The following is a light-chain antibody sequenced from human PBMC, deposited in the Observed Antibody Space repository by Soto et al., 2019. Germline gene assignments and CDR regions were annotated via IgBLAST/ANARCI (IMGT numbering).Light chain of an antibody. CDR3: GTWDDSLNGYV. CDR1: SSNIGNNN. J-gene: IGLJ1*01. V-gene: IGLV1-44*01. CDR2: SDD. Sequence: QAVLTQPPSASGTPGQRVTIFCSGSSSNIGNNNVNWYQQLPGTAPKLLIYSDDQRPSGVPDRFSGSKSGTSASLAISGLQSEDEADYYCGTWDDSLNGYVFGAGTKLTVL.